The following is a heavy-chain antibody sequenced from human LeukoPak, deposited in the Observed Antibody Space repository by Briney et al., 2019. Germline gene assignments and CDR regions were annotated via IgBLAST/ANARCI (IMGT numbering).Heavy chain of an antibody. CDR1: GYTLTELS. CDR2: FDLEDGET. V-gene: IGHV1-24*01. D-gene: IGHD4-23*01. CDR3: ATGGRWELLIGFEY. J-gene: IGHJ4*02. Sequence: ASVKVSCKVSGYTLTELSVHWVRQAPGQGLGWLGGFDLEDGETSYAPKLQGRVTMTEDRSRDTAYMELTSLTEEDTAVYYCATGGRWELLIGFEYWGQGTLVTVSS.